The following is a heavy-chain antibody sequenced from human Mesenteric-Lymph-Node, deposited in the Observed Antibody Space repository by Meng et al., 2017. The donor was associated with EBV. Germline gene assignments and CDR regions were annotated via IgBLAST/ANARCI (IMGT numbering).Heavy chain of an antibody. CDR3: ARGATSVFDL. Sequence: QVQLQQSGPGLVKPSXTLSFTCVISGDSVPSSSAAWTWIRQSPSRGLEWLGRTYYRSKWYNDYAVFVKSRITINPDTSKNQFSLQLNSVTPEDTAVYYCARGATSVFDLWGRGTLVTVSS. V-gene: IGHV6-1*01. J-gene: IGHJ2*01. CDR2: TYYRSKWYN. CDR1: GDSVPSSSAA.